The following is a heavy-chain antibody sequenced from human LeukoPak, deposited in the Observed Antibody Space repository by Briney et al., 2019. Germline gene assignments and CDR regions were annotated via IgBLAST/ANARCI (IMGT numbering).Heavy chain of an antibody. CDR2: IKQDGSAK. CDR1: GFTFSGFA. V-gene: IGHV3-7*05. J-gene: IGHJ4*02. CDR3: ARDLYSSADY. D-gene: IGHD6-25*01. Sequence: PGGSLRLSCAASGFTFSGFAMTWVRQAPGQGLEWVANIKQDGSAKYYVDSVKGRFTISRDNAKNSLYLQMNSLGAEDTAVYYCARDLYSSADYWGQGTLVTVSS.